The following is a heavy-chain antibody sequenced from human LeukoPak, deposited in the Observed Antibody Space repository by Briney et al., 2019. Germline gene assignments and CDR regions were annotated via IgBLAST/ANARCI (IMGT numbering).Heavy chain of an antibody. J-gene: IGHJ4*02. CDR2: ISDDGSGT. V-gene: IGHV3-23*01. CDR3: ATDRERDPSVYYLV. D-gene: IGHD3-22*01. Sequence: QPGGSLRLSCAASGFTFSDYAMSWVRQAPGQGLEWVSTISDDGSGTYYADSVKGRFTISRDNSKNTLFLQINSLRAEDSAVYYCATDRERDPSVYYLVGGQGTLITVCS. CDR1: GFTFSDYA.